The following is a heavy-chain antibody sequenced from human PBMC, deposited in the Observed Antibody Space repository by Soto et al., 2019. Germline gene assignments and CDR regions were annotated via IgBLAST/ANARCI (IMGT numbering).Heavy chain of an antibody. D-gene: IGHD5-18*01. Sequence: QVQLVQSGPEVKKPGSSVKVSCKASGDTFNSYAITWVRQAPGQGLEWLGGIITAFGTTSYAQNFQDRLTITADEAATTDHMELSSLTSDDTAMYYCTRSYGYTFGGSMDNWGQGTLVTVSS. CDR2: IITAFGTT. J-gene: IGHJ4*02. CDR3: TRSYGYTFGGSMDN. CDR1: GDTFNSYA. V-gene: IGHV1-69*01.